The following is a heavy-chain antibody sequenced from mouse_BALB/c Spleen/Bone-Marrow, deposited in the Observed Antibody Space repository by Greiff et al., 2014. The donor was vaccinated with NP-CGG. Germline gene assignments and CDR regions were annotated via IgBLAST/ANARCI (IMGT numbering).Heavy chain of an antibody. CDR2: INPSTGYT. J-gene: IGHJ3*01. D-gene: IGHD2-2*01. V-gene: IGHV1-7*01. CDR1: GYTFTSYW. CDR3: ARSGGGYDGFAY. Sequence: QVQLKQSGAELAKPGASVKMSCKASGYTFTSYWMHWVKQRPGQGLEWIGYINPSTGYTEYNQKFKDKATLTADKSSSTAYMQLSSLTSEDSAVYYCARSGGGYDGFAYWGQGTPVTVSA.